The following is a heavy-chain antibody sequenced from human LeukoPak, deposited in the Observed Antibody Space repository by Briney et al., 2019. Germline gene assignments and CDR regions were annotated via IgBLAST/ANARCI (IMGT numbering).Heavy chain of an antibody. J-gene: IGHJ4*02. V-gene: IGHV3-23*01. Sequence: GGSLRLSCAASGFTFSSYATSWVRQAPGKGLEWVSAISGSGGSTYYADSVKGRFTISRDNSKNTLYLQMNSLRAEDTAVYYCAKVIGSGYSYGSGDYWGQGTLVTVSS. CDR3: AKVIGSGYSYGSGDY. CDR2: ISGSGGST. D-gene: IGHD5-18*01. CDR1: GFTFSSYA.